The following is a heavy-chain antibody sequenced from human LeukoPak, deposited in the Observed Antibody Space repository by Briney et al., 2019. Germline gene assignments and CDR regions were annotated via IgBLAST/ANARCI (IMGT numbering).Heavy chain of an antibody. CDR1: GFTFDDYA. J-gene: IGHJ4*02. CDR3: AKANSYGSAVFDY. CDR2: ISWNSGSI. Sequence: GGSLRLSCAASGFTFDDYAMHWVRQAPGKGLEWVSGISWNSGSIGYADSVKGRFTISRDNAKSSLYLQMNSLRAEDTALYYCAKANSYGSAVFDYWGQGTLVTVSS. V-gene: IGHV3-9*01. D-gene: IGHD5-18*01.